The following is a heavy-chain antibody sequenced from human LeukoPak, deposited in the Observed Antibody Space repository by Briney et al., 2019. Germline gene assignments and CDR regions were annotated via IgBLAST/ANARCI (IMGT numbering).Heavy chain of an antibody. CDR2: ISVSGSDT. V-gene: IGHV3-23*01. Sequence: PGGSLRLSCAASGFTFTNYGMSWVRQAPGKGLEWVSTISVSGSDTYSAHSVKGRFTISRDNSKNTLYLQMNDLRVEDTAICYCAKGLHVEWALDCPDYWGQGTLVTVSS. CDR3: AKGLHVEWALDCPDY. CDR1: GFTFTNYG. J-gene: IGHJ4*02. D-gene: IGHD1-26*01.